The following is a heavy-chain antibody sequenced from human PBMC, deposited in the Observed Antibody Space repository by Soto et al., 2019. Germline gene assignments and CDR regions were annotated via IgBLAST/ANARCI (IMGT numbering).Heavy chain of an antibody. CDR2: INHSGST. CDR3: ARRLHV. Sequence: PSETLSLTCAVYGASFSGCYWSWIRQPPGKGLEWIGEINHSGSTNYNPSLKSRVTISVDTSKNQFSLNLSSVTAADTAVYYCARRLHVWGQGPTATVSS. V-gene: IGHV4-34*01. CDR1: GASFSGCY. J-gene: IGHJ6*02.